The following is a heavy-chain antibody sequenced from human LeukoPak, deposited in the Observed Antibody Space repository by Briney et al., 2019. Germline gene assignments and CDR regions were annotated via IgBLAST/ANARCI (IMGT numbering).Heavy chain of an antibody. D-gene: IGHD3-10*01. CDR2: IHPNDGNK. V-gene: IGHV1-46*01. Sequence: ASVKVSCKTSGYTFSTYYMHWVRQAPGQGLEWLGIIHPNDGNKSHRQKIKGRVTMTRDTATGTVYLELSSLRSEDTAVYWCARANGGGLDYWGQGTLITVSS. CDR3: ARANGGGLDY. J-gene: IGHJ4*02. CDR1: GYTFSTYY.